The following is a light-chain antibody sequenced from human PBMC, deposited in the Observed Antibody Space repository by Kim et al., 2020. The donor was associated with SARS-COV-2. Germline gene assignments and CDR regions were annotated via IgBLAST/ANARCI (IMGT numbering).Light chain of an antibody. CDR2: YDS. Sequence: PGKTARITCGGNNIGSKSVHWYQQKPGQAPVMVISYDSDRPSGIPERFSGSKSGNTATLTISRVETGDEADYYCQVWDNNSDHPVFGGGTKLAVL. J-gene: IGLJ3*02. CDR3: QVWDNNSDHPV. V-gene: IGLV3-21*04. CDR1: NIGSKS.